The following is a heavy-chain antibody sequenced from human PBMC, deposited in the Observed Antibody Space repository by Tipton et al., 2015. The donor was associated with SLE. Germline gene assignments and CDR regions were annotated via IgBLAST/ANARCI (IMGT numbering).Heavy chain of an antibody. CDR1: GGSISSHY. CDR2: IYYSGST. J-gene: IGHJ4*02. D-gene: IGHD3-22*01. Sequence: LRLSCTVSGGSISSHYWSWIRQPPGKGLEWIGYIYYSGSTNYNPSLKSRVTISVDTSKNQFSLKLSSVTAADTAVYYCARGGPDSSSDDYWGQGTLVTVSS. V-gene: IGHV4-59*11. CDR3: ARGGPDSSSDDY.